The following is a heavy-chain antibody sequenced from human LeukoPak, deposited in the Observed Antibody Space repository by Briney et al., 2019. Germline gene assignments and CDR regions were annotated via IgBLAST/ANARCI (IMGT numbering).Heavy chain of an antibody. CDR2: IKQDGSEK. Sequence: GGSLRLSCAASGFTFSSYWMSWVRQAPGKRLEWVANIKQDGSEKYYVDSVKGRFTISRDNAYNSLYLQMNSLRAEDTAVYHCARDLHYYHSSGSNYYFDCWGQGTLVTVSS. CDR1: GFTFSSYW. J-gene: IGHJ4*02. D-gene: IGHD3-22*01. CDR3: ARDLHYYHSSGSNYYFDC. V-gene: IGHV3-7*03.